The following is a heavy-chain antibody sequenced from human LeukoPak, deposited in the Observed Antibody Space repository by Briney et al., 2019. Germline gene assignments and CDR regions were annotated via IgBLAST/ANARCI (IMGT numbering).Heavy chain of an antibody. CDR1: GFTFSAYG. D-gene: IGHD6-19*01. J-gene: IGHJ5*02. V-gene: IGHV3-30*02. Sequence: PGGSLRLSCAASGFTFSAYGMQWVRQAPGKGLEWVAFIRYDGSNKYYADSVKGRFTISRDNPKNTLYLQMNSLRPEDTAVYYCAKGVHSSGWPNWFDRWGQGTLVTVSS. CDR3: AKGVHSSGWPNWFDR. CDR2: IRYDGSNK.